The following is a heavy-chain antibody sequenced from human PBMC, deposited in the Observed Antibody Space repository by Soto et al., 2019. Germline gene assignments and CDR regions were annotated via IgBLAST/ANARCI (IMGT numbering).Heavy chain of an antibody. CDR1: GYTFTSYV. V-gene: IGHV1-18*01. CDR2: ISAYNGNT. J-gene: IGHJ6*02. D-gene: IGHD6-19*01. Sequence: QVQLVQSGAEVKKPGASVKVSCRASGYTFTSYVISWVRQAPAQGLEWMGWISAYNGNTNFAQKLQGRVTMTTDTSTGTAYMELRSLRSDATAVYYCARVVATVAGPYGMDVWGQGTTVTVSS. CDR3: ARVVATVAGPYGMDV.